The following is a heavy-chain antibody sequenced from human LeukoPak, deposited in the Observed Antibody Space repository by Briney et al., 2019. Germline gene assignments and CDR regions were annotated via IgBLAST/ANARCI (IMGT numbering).Heavy chain of an antibody. CDR3: AKNPGPYYYDSSGLNWFDP. CDR2: ISGSGGST. Sequence: GGSLRLSYAASGFTFSSYAMSWVRQAPGKGLEWVSAISGSGGSTYYADSVKGRFTISRDNSKNTLYLQMNSLRAEDTAVYYCAKNPGPYYYDSSGLNWFDPWGQGTLVTVSS. J-gene: IGHJ5*02. D-gene: IGHD3-22*01. V-gene: IGHV3-23*01. CDR1: GFTFSSYA.